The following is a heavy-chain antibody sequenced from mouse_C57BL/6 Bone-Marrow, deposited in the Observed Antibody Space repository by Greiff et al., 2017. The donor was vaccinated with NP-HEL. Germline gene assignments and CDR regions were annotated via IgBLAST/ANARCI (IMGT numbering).Heavy chain of an antibody. J-gene: IGHJ4*01. CDR2: IDPENGDT. D-gene: IGHD2-2*01. Sequence: EVQLQQSGAELVRPGASVKLSCTASGFNIKDDYMHWVKQRPEQGLEWIGWIDPENGDTEYASKFQGNATITADTSSNTAYLQLSSLTSEDTAVYYCTTDYGYDRYYYAMDYWGQGTSVTVSS. CDR1: GFNIKDDY. V-gene: IGHV14-4*01. CDR3: TTDYGYDRYYYAMDY.